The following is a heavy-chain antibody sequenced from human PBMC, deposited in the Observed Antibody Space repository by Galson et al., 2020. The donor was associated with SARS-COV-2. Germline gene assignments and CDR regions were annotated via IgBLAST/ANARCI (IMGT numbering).Heavy chain of an antibody. Sequence: SETLSLTCAVYGGSFSGYYWSWIRQPPGKGLEWIGEINSSGSTNYNPSLKSRVTISVDTSKNQFSLRLSSVTAADTAVYYCARLHYGEYAPEAFDIWGPGTRVT. J-gene: IGHJ3*02. CDR3: ARLHYGEYAPEAFDI. CDR2: INSSGST. D-gene: IGHD4-17*01. CDR1: GGSFSGYY. V-gene: IGHV4-34*01.